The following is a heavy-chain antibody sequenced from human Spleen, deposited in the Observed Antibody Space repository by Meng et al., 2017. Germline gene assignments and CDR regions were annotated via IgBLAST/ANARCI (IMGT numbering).Heavy chain of an antibody. CDR3: ARGPYSSGYYGDY. Sequence: GESLKISCAASGFTFSSYEMNWVRQAPGKGLEWVSYISSSGSIIYYADSVKGRFTVSRDNAKRSLYLQMNSLRAEDTAVYYCARGPYSSGYYGDYWGQGTLVTVSS. CDR1: GFTFSSYE. V-gene: IGHV3-48*03. D-gene: IGHD6-19*01. CDR2: ISSSGSII. J-gene: IGHJ4*02.